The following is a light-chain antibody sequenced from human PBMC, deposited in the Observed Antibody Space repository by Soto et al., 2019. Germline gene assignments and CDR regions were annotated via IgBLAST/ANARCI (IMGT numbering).Light chain of an antibody. J-gene: IGKJ2*01. V-gene: IGKV4-1*01. CDR2: WAS. CDR1: QSVLYSSNNKNY. Sequence: DIVMTQSPDSLAVSLGERATINCKSSQSVLYSSNNKNYLAWYQQKPGQPPKLLIYWASTRESGVPDRFSGSGSGTDFTLTISSLQGEDVPVYYCQQYYSTPPYTFGQGTKLEIK. CDR3: QQYYSTPPYT.